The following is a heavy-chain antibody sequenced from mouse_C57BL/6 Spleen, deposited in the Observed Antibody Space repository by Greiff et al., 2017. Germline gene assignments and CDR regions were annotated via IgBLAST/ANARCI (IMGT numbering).Heavy chain of an antibody. D-gene: IGHD2-4*01. V-gene: IGHV14-4*01. CDR2: IDPENGDT. CDR1: GFNIKDDY. CDR3: SMITFYDMDD. Sequence: EVQLVESGAELVRPGASVKLSCTASGFNIKDDYMHWVKQRPEQGLEWIGWIDPENGDTEYASKFQGKATITADTSSNTAYLQLSSLTSEDTAVYYCSMITFYDMDDWGQGTSVTVSS. J-gene: IGHJ4*01.